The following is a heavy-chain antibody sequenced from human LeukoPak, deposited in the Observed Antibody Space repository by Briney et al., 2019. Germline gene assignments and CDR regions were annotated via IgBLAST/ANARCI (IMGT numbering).Heavy chain of an antibody. CDR1: GYTFTSYY. CDR2: INPSGGST. J-gene: IGHJ6*02. V-gene: IGHV1-46*01. D-gene: IGHD3-10*01. Sequence: ASVKVSCKASGYTFTSYYMHWVRQAPGQGLEWMGIINPSGGSTSYAQKFQGRATMTRDTSTSTVYMELSSLRSEDTAVYYCARDLMVREINFPIHYYYYGMDVWGQGTTVTVSS. CDR3: ARDLMVREINFPIHYYYYGMDV.